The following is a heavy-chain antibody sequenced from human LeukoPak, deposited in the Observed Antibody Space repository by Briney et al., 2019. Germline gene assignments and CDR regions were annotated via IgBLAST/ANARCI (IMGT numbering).Heavy chain of an antibody. Sequence: GRPLRLSCAASGFIFSRYGMHWVRQAPGTGLEWVAVISYDGNNKYYANSVKGRFTISRDNSRNTLYLQMNSLRPEDTAVYYCAREYQDHTLAYWGQGALVTVSS. CDR1: GFIFSRYG. V-gene: IGHV3-30*03. D-gene: IGHD1-14*01. J-gene: IGHJ4*02. CDR2: ISYDGNNK. CDR3: AREYQDHTLAY.